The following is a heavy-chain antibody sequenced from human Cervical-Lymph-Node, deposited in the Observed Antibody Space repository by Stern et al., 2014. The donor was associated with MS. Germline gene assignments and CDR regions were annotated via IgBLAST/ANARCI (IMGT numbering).Heavy chain of an antibody. CDR3: ARDGRSV. V-gene: IGHV3-30-3*01. CDR1: GFTFSTYT. CDR2: ISSDGDSK. Sequence: VQLVESGGGVVKPGRSLRLSCAASGFTFSTYTMHWVRQAPGKGLEWVAGISSDGDSKFYADSVKSRFTISRDNSKNTLFLQMNSLRTEDTAVYYCARDGRSVWGQGTLVTVSS. J-gene: IGHJ4*02.